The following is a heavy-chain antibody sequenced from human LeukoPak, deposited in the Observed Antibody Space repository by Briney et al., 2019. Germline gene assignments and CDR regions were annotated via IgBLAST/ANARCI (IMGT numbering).Heavy chain of an antibody. V-gene: IGHV3-11*03. J-gene: IGHJ4*02. CDR3: ARRYTGYGILDY. CDR1: GCTFSDYY. D-gene: IGHD5-12*01. CDR2: ISDSSSYT. Sequence: GGSLRLSCAASGCTFSDYYMSWIRQAPGKGLEWVSYISDSSSYTDYADSVKGRFTISRDNSKNSLYLQMNSLRAEDTAVYYCARRYTGYGILDYWGQGTLVTVSS.